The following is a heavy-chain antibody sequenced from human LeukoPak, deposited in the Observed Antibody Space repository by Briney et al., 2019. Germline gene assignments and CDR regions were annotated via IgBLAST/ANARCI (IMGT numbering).Heavy chain of an antibody. CDR3: ARRPNDYDDYRPPPDY. Sequence: KGGESLKISCKGSGYSFTNYWIGWVRQMPGKGLEWMGIIYPGDSDTRYSPSFQGQVTISVDKSISTAYLQWSSLKASDTAMYYCARRPNDYDDYRPPPDYWGQGTLVTVSS. CDR2: IYPGDSDT. J-gene: IGHJ4*02. CDR1: GYSFTNYW. D-gene: IGHD4-17*01. V-gene: IGHV5-51*01.